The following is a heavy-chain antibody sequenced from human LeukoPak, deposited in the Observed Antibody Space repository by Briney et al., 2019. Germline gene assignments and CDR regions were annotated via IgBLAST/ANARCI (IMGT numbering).Heavy chain of an antibody. CDR3: AAKGNGYSGTYVFAH. J-gene: IGHJ4*02. D-gene: IGHD5-12*01. V-gene: IGHV3-66*01. CDR1: TFSVSTNY. CDR2: LYSSGYT. Sequence: GGSLRLSCAASTFSVSTNYMSWVRQAPGKGLEWISVLYSSGYTKYADSVRGRFSISRDNSKNTLSLQMNSLRAEDTAVYYCAAKGNGYSGTYVFAHWGRGTLVTVSP.